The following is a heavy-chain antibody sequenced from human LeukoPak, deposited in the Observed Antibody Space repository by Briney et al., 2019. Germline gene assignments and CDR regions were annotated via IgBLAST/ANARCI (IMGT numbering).Heavy chain of an antibody. CDR2: ISSSSSYT. J-gene: IGHJ5*02. CDR1: GFTFSSYE. Sequence: PGGSLRLSCAASGFTFSSYEMNWVRQAPGKGLEWVSYISSSSSYTNYADSVKGRFTISRDNAKNSLYLQMNSLRAEDTAVYYCARDYGDYVGGNWFDPWGQGTLVTVSS. D-gene: IGHD4-17*01. V-gene: IGHV3-21*05. CDR3: ARDYGDYVGGNWFDP.